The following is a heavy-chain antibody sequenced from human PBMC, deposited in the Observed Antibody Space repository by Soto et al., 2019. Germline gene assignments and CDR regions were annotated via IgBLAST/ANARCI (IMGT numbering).Heavy chain of an antibody. CDR1: EITLTSYE. CDR2: ISGTSSTI. V-gene: IGHV3-48*03. Sequence: PWGSLTLICAESEITLTSYEMNRVRQAPGKGLERAPYISGTSSTIYYADSVKGRFTASRDNAKNSLYLQINSLRAEDTAVYYCAASRRNTDFWSDPQLRDGMDVWGRGTPVTGSS. J-gene: IGHJ6*02. D-gene: IGHD3-3*01. CDR3: AASRRNTDFWSDPQLRDGMDV.